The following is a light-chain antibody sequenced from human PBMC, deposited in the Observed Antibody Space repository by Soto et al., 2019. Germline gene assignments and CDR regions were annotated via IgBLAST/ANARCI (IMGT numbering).Light chain of an antibody. CDR3: QQLTSYPRST. CDR1: QGISNY. Sequence: DIQLTQSPSFLSASVGARVTITCRASQGISNYLAWYQQRPGKAPKLLIFAASTLQTGAPSRFSGSGSGTEFTLTICSLQPEDFATYRRQQLTSYPRSTFGQGTRLEI. V-gene: IGKV1-9*01. CDR2: AAS. J-gene: IGKJ5*01.